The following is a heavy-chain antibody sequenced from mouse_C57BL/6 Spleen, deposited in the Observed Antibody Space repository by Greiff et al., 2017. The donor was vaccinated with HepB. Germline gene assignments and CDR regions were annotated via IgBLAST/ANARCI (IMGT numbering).Heavy chain of an antibody. V-gene: IGHV1-52*01. CDR2: IDPSDSET. Sequence: VQLQQPGAELVRPGSSVKLSCKASGYTFTSYWMHWVKQRPIQGLEWIGNIDPSDSETHYNQKFKDKATLTVDKSSSTAYMQLSSLTSEDSAVYDCARMFTTVGGYFDVWGTGTTVTVSS. D-gene: IGHD1-1*01. CDR3: ARMFTTVGGYFDV. J-gene: IGHJ1*03. CDR1: GYTFTSYW.